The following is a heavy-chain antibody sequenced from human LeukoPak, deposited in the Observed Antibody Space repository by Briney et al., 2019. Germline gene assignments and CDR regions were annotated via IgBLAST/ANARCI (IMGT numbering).Heavy chain of an antibody. J-gene: IGHJ6*02. CDR2: IYYSGST. CDR3: AGLNGSGSLYYYYGMDV. Sequence: SETLSLTCSVSGGSISSYHWSWIRRPRGKGVEWIGYIYYSGSTNYNPSLKSRVTISVDTSKNQFSLKLSYVTAADTAVYYCAGLNGSGSLYYYYGMDVWGQGTTVTVSS. CDR1: GGSISSYH. V-gene: IGHV4-59*01. D-gene: IGHD3-10*01.